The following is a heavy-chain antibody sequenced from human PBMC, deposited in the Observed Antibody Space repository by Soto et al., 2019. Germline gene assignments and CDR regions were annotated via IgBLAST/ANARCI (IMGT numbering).Heavy chain of an antibody. CDR2: TYYSGTT. CDR3: ARVVRFCSSPSCRGRNWFDP. D-gene: IGHD2-2*01. CDR1: GGSISSYY. V-gene: IGHV4-59*01. Sequence: SETLSLTCTVSGGSISSYYWSWIRQPPGKGLEWIGYTYYSGTTNYNPSLKIRITISVATSKNQFSLRLRPVTAADTAEYHCARVVRFCSSPSCRGRNWFDPWGQGTRVTVSS. J-gene: IGHJ5*02.